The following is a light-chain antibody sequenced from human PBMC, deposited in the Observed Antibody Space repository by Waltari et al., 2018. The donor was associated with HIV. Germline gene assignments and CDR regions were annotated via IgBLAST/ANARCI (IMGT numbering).Light chain of an antibody. CDR1: QTIDSY. CDR3: QESFSDTFT. J-gene: IGKJ3*01. CDR2: AAS. V-gene: IGKV1-39*01. Sequence: DIQMTQSPSSLSASIGDKVTITCRASQTIDSYLNRYQQKSGKAPKLLIYAASTLQSGVPSRISGSRSGTDFTLTIAGLQPEDVAIYFCQESFSDTFTFGPGTKVEI.